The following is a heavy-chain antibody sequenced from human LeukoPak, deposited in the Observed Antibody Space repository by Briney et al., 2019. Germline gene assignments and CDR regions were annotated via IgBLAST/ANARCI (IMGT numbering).Heavy chain of an antibody. J-gene: IGHJ4*02. CDR3: ARLGQAKWLVRAQFDY. CDR2: INHSGST. V-gene: IGHV4-34*01. Sequence: SETLSLTCAVYGGSFSGYYWSWIRQPPGKGLEWIGEINHSGSTNYNPSLKSRVTISVDTSKNQFSLKLSSVTAADTAVYYCARLGQAKWLVRAQFDYWGQGTLVTVSS. CDR1: GGSFSGYY. D-gene: IGHD6-19*01.